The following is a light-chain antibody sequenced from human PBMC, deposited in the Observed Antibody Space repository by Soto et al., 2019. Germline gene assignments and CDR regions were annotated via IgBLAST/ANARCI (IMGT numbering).Light chain of an antibody. CDR1: SSNIGSNY. CDR3: AAWDDSLSGWV. J-gene: IGLJ3*02. V-gene: IGLV1-47*01. CDR2: RNN. Sequence: QSVLTQPPSASGTPGQRVTISCSGSSSNIGSNYVYWYQQLPGTAPKLLIYRNNQRPSGVPDRFSGSKAGTSASLAISVLRSEDAADYYCAAWDDSLSGWVFGGGTKLTVL.